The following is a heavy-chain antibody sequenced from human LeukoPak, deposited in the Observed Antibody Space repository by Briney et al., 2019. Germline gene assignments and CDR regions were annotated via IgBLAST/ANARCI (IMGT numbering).Heavy chain of an antibody. CDR2: INHSGST. CDR3: ASRRESSYYDFWSGYYPHPTDAFDI. D-gene: IGHD3-3*01. J-gene: IGHJ3*02. CDR1: GFSLSTSGVG. V-gene: IGHV4-39*07. Sequence: SGPTLVKPPQTLTLTCTFSGFSLSTSGVGVGWIRQPPGKGLEWIGEINHSGSTNYNPSLKSRVTISVDTSKNQLSLKLSSVTAADTAVYYCASRRESSYYDFWSGYYPHPTDAFDIWGQGTMVTVSS.